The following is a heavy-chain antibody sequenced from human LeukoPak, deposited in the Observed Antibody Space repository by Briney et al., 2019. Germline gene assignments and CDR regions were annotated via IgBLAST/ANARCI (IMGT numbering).Heavy chain of an antibody. CDR1: GGSISSYS. CDR3: ASTRRAAVAGRFDS. V-gene: IGHV4-59*08. D-gene: IGHD6-19*01. CDR2: IYYSGSA. J-gene: IGHJ4*02. Sequence: SETLSLTCTVSGGSISSYSWSWIRQPPGKGPEWIGYIYYSGSASYNPSLESRVTMSVDESKNQFSLRVHFVSAADTAVYYCASTRRAAVAGRFDSWGQGTLVTVSS.